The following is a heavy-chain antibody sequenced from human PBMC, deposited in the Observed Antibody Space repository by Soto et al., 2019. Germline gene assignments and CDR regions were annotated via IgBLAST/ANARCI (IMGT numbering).Heavy chain of an antibody. CDR2: ISYDSTET. Sequence: QVQLVESGGGVVQPGRSLRLSCAASGFTFNSYAMHWVRQGPGNGLEWVAVISYDSTETYYADSVKGRFTISRDNSNSALYVQMNSLTGEDTAVYYWAGTRSAWPDVHYDALDVWGQGTTVTVSS. D-gene: IGHD1-26*01. CDR3: AGTRSAWPDVHYDALDV. CDR1: GFTFNSYA. J-gene: IGHJ6*02. V-gene: IGHV3-30*03.